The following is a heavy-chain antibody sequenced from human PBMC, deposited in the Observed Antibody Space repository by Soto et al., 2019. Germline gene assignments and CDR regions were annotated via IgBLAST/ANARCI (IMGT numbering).Heavy chain of an antibody. D-gene: IGHD4-17*01. Sequence: SETLSLTCSVSGDSISTSNYYWGWIRQPPGKGLDWIGHLIDSGGTYYNPSLKIRVSISADTSKNEFSLKLTSITATDTAIYFCARRGGGDYVFDLWGQGILVTVSS. V-gene: IGHV4-39*07. J-gene: IGHJ4*02. CDR3: ARRGGGDYVFDL. CDR2: LIDSGGT. CDR1: GDSISTSNYY.